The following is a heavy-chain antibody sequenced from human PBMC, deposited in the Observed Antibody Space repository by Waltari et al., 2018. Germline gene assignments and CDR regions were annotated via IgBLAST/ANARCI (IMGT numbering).Heavy chain of an antibody. CDR1: GGSFSGYY. CDR2: INHSGST. CDR3: ATSYYDFWSGYSGYFDY. D-gene: IGHD3-3*01. J-gene: IGHJ4*02. Sequence: QVQLQQWGAGLLKPSETLSLPCAVYGGSFSGYYWSWIRQPPGKGLEWIGEINHSGSTNYNPSLKSRVTISVDTSKNQFSLKLSSVTAADTAVYYCATSYYDFWSGYSGYFDYWGQGTLVTVSS. V-gene: IGHV4-34*01.